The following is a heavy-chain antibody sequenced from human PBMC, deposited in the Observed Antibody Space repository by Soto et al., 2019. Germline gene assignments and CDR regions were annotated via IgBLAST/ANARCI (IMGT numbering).Heavy chain of an antibody. V-gene: IGHV1-69*06. J-gene: IGHJ4*02. CDR3: ARGNKLRYFDWPLGY. D-gene: IGHD3-9*01. CDR2: IIPIFGKA. CDR1: GGTFSSYA. Sequence: GASVKVSCEASGGTFSSYAMSWVRQAPGQGLEWMGGIIPIFGKANYAQKFQGRVTITADKSTSTAYMELSSLRSEDTAVYYCARGNKLRYFDWPLGYWGQGTMLTVSS.